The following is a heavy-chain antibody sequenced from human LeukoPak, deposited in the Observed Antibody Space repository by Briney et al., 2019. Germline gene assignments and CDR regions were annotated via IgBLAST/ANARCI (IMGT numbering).Heavy chain of an antibody. V-gene: IGHV1-8*01. CDR1: GYTFTSYD. Sequence: GASVKVSCKASGYTFTSYDINWVRQATGQGLEWMGWMNPNSGNTGYAQKFQGRVTMTRNTSISTAYMELSSLRSEDTAVYYCAGGVVAAYYYYYYGMDVWGQGTTVTVSS. CDR2: MNPNSGNT. CDR3: AGGVVAAYYYYYYGMDV. D-gene: IGHD2-15*01. J-gene: IGHJ6*02.